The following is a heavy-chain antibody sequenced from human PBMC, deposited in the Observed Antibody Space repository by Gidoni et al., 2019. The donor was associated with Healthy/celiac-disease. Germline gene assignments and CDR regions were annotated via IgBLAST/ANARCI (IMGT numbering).Heavy chain of an antibody. V-gene: IGHV4-34*01. D-gene: IGHD2-15*01. CDR3: ASVVVVAATTGNWFDP. CDR1: GGSFSGYY. J-gene: IGHJ5*02. CDR2: INHSGST. Sequence: QVQLQQWGAGLLKPSETLSLTCAVYGGSFSGYYWSWIRQPPGKGLEWIGEINHSGSTNYNPSLKSRVTISVDTSKNQCSLKLSSVTAADTAVYYCASVVVVAATTGNWFDPWGQGTLVTVSS.